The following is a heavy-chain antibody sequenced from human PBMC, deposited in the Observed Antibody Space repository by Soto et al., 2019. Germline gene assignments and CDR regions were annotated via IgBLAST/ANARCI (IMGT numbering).Heavy chain of an antibody. CDR2: ISSTSSYR. J-gene: IGHJ6*02. V-gene: IGHV3-21*01. D-gene: IGHD3-3*01. CDR1: GFTFSSYS. CDR3: ARDSYASWRECMDV. Sequence: EVQLVESGGGLVKPGGSLRLSCAASGFTFSSYSMNWVRQAPGKGLEWVSVISSTSSYRYYVDSVKGRFTISRDNAKKSLYLQMNSLRVEDTAVYYCARDSYASWRECMDVWGQGTTVTVSS.